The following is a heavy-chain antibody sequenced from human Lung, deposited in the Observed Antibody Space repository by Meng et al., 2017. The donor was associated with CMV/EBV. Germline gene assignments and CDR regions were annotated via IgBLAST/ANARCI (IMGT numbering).Heavy chain of an antibody. CDR1: GFTFSSYS. J-gene: IGHJ4*02. D-gene: IGHD3-16*01. CDR2: ISSSSSTI. V-gene: IGHV3-48*04. Sequence: GGSLRLXCAASGFTFSSYSMNWVRQAPGKGLEWVSYISSSSSTIYYADSVKGRFTISGDNAKNSLYLQMNSLRAEDTAVYYCARAHYDYVWGSSLYYFDYWGQGXLVTVSS. CDR3: ARAHYDYVWGSSLYYFDY.